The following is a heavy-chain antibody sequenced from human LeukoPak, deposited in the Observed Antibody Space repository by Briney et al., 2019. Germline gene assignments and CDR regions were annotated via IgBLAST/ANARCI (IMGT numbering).Heavy chain of an antibody. CDR2: INPNSGGT. V-gene: IGHV1-2*02. CDR3: ARATSQYYYYYMDV. Sequence: ASVKVSCKASGYTFTGYYMHWVRQAPGQGLEWMGWINPNSGGTNYAQKFQGRVTMTRDTSISTAYMELSSLRSEDTAVYYCARATSQYYYYYMDVWGKGTTVTVSS. J-gene: IGHJ6*03. D-gene: IGHD1-26*01. CDR1: GYTFTGYY.